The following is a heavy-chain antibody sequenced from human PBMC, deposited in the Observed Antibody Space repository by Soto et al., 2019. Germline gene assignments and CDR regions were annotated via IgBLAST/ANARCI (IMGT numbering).Heavy chain of an antibody. CDR2: IWYDGSNK. V-gene: IGHV3-33*01. D-gene: IGHD1-26*01. CDR1: GFTFSSYG. CDR3: ARGMGGGGTTGMDV. J-gene: IGHJ6*02. Sequence: QPGGSLRLSCAASGFTFSSYGMHWVRQAPGKGLEWVAVIWYDGSNKYYADSVKGRFTISRDNSKNTLYLQMNSLRAEDTAVYYCARGMGGGGTTGMDVWGQGTTVTVSS.